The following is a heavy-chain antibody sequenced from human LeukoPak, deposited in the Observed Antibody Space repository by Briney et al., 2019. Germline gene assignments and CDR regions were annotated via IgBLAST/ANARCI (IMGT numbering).Heavy chain of an antibody. J-gene: IGHJ4*02. V-gene: IGHV4-39*07. CDR1: GGSISSSSYY. CDR3: ARENIEVVPAAYFDN. CDR2: IYYSGST. Sequence: PSETLSLTCTVSGGSISSSSYYWGWIRQPPGKGLEWIGSIYYSGSTYYNPSLKSRVTISVDTSKNQFSLKLSSVTAADTAVYYWARENIEVVPAAYFDNGGREPLVTVSS. D-gene: IGHD2-2*01.